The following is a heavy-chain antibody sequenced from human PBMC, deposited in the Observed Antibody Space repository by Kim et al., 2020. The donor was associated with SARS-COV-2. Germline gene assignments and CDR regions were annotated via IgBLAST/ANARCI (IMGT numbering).Heavy chain of an antibody. V-gene: IGHV3-30*18. D-gene: IGHD2-21*02. CDR1: GFTFSSYG. Sequence: GGSLRLSCAASGFTFSSYGMHWVRQAPGKGLEWVAVISYDGSNKYYADSVKGRFTISRDNSKNTLYLQMNSLRAEDTAVYYCAKDRAKYPYCGGDCDYG. CDR3: AKDRAKYPYCGGDCDYG. CDR2: ISYDGSNK. J-gene: IGHJ6*01.